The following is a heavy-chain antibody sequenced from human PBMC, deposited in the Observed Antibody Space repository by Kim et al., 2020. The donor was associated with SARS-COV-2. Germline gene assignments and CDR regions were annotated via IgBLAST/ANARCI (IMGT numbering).Heavy chain of an antibody. CDR1: GYRFTSYW. CDR2: IYPGDSDT. J-gene: IGHJ4*02. D-gene: IGHD2-2*01. V-gene: IGHV5-51*01. CDR3: ARRSQLAHVPFDY. Sequence: GESLKISCKGSGYRFTSYWIGWVRQMPGKGLEWMGIIYPGDSDTRYSPSFQGQVTIPLDKSISTAYLQWSSLKASDTAMYYCARRSQLAHVPFDYWGEGTVVTLSS.